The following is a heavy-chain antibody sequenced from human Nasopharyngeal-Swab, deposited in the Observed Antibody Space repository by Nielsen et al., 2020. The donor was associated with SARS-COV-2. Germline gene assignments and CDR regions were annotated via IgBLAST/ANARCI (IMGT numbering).Heavy chain of an antibody. CDR3: ARDKGYVVVPAAIPRGVGMDV. J-gene: IGHJ6*02. CDR2: ISGSGGST. CDR1: GFTFSSYA. V-gene: IGHV3-23*01. D-gene: IGHD2-2*01. Sequence: GESLKISCAASGFTFSSYAMSWVRQAPGKGLEGVSSISGSGGSTYYADSVKGRFTISRDNAKNSLYLQMNSLRAEDTAVYYCARDKGYVVVPAAIPRGVGMDVWGQGTTVTVSS.